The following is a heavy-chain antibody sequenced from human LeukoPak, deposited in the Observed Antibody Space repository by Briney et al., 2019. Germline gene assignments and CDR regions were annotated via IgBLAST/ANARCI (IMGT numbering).Heavy chain of an antibody. J-gene: IGHJ4*02. CDR1: GFTFSPYA. CDR3: SKGLAPTGTTHTAAGY. D-gene: IGHD1-1*01. Sequence: GGSLRLSCTVSGFTFSPYAVSWVRQAPGKGLEWVSSISTSGGNTYYADSVKGRFTISRDNSKNTLYLQMNSLRAEDSGVYYCSKGLAPTGTTHTAAGYWGQGTLVTVSS. CDR2: ISTSGGNT. V-gene: IGHV3-23*01.